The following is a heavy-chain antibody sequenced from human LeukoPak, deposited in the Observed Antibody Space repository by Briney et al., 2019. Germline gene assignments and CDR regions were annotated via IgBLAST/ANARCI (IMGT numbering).Heavy chain of an antibody. CDR2: VYYSGST. CDR3: ARVWFAVSLIKFDH. J-gene: IGHJ4*02. CDR1: GGSVTRDNYY. Sequence: SETLSLTCTVSGGSVTRDNYYWTWIRQAPGKGLEWIGYVYYSGSTNYNPSLKSRVTISLDTSKNQFSLMLSSVTAADTAVYYCARVWFAVSLIKFDHWGQGTLVAVSS. V-gene: IGHV4-61*01. D-gene: IGHD3-10*01.